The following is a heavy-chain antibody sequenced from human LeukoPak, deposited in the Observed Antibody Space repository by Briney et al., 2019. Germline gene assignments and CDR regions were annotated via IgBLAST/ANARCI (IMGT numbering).Heavy chain of an antibody. J-gene: IGHJ4*02. D-gene: IGHD6-13*01. V-gene: IGHV3-30*18. CDR3: AKDSVSGSSWYGEDYFDY. CDR1: GFTFSSYG. Sequence: PGGSLRLSCAASGFTFSSYGMHWVRQAPGKGLEWVAVISYDGSNKYYADSVKGRFTISRDNSKNTLYLQMNSLRAEDTAVYYCAKDSVSGSSWYGEDYFDYWGQGTLVTVSS. CDR2: ISYDGSNK.